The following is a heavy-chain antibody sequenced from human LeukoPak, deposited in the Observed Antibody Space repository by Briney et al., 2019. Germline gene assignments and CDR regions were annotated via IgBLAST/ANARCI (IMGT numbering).Heavy chain of an antibody. CDR3: ARVAGSYSIRPFDF. CDR1: GFTFDNYA. CDR2: IRVSDGYT. Sequence: PGGSLRLSCAASGFTFDNYAMTWVRQAPGKGLEWVSAIRVSDGYTYYADSVQGRFIISRDKSRNMVSLQINSLTGDDTALYYCARVAGSYSIRPFDFWGQGTVVLVSS. V-gene: IGHV3-23*01. J-gene: IGHJ4*02. D-gene: IGHD1-26*01.